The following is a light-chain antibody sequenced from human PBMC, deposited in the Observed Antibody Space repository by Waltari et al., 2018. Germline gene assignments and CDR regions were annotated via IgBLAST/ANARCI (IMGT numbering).Light chain of an antibody. V-gene: IGLV2-11*01. CDR3: CSCVGRNIYWV. J-gene: IGLJ3*02. Sequence: QSALTQPRSVSGSPGQSVTISCTGTSRDVGANNFCPWYQHHPDKAPKLIIYDINKRPSGVPDRFSGSKSGNTASLTISGLQAEDEADYYCCSCVGRNIYWVFGGGTKLTVL. CDR2: DIN. CDR1: SRDVGANNF.